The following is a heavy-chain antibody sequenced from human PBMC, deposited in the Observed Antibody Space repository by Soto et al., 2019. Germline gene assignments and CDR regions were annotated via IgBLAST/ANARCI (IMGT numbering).Heavy chain of an antibody. CDR2: IYYSGST. Sequence: QVQLQESGPGLVKPSQTLSLTCSVSGGSISGGGYYWSWIRQHPGKGLEWIGYIYYSGSTYYNPSLESRVTLSIDTSENQFSLKLTSVSAADTAVYYCARRASRGRDPFYFDSWGQGTLVAVSS. CDR3: ARRASRGRDPFYFDS. V-gene: IGHV4-31*03. CDR1: GGSISGGGYY. D-gene: IGHD1-26*01. J-gene: IGHJ4*02.